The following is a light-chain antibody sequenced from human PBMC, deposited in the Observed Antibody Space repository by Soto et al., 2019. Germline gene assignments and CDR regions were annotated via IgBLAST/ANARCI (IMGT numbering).Light chain of an antibody. V-gene: IGKV3-11*01. CDR1: QSFSRY. J-gene: IGKJ5*01. Sequence: VLTLSAATLSLYTRERATLSCRASQSFSRYLAWYQQKPGQAPRLPIYDAPNRATGIPARFSGSGSGTAFTLPISSLEPEDFAVYYCQQRSNWPITFGQRTRLEIK. CDR2: DAP. CDR3: QQRSNWPIT.